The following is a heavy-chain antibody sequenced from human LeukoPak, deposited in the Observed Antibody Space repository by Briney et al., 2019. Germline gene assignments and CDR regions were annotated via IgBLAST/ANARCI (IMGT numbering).Heavy chain of an antibody. D-gene: IGHD6-13*01. CDR2: INPNGGST. CDR3: ARDPISSNWPRGAWFAP. V-gene: IGHV1-46*01. Sequence: GASVKVSCKASGYTFTSYYINWVRQAPGQGLEWMGIINPNGGSTTYTPKFQGRLTLTRDTSTSTIYMELSSLRSDDTAVYYCARDPISSNWPRGAWFAPWGQGTLVTVSS. J-gene: IGHJ5*02. CDR1: GYTFTSYY.